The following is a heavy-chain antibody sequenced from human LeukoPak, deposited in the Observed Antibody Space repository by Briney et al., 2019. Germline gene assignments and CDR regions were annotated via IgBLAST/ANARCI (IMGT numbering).Heavy chain of an antibody. CDR2: ISNDGSNK. CDR1: GFTFSNNG. J-gene: IGHJ4*02. CDR3: TKDLRVFITLGGFDS. V-gene: IGHV3-30*18. D-gene: IGHD3-22*01. Sequence: PGRSLRLSCAASGFTFSNNGMHWVRQAPGKGLEWVAVISNDGSNKHYADSVKGRFTIARDNSKNTLYLQMNSLRVEDTAVYYCTKDLRVFITLGGFDSWGQGTLVTVSS.